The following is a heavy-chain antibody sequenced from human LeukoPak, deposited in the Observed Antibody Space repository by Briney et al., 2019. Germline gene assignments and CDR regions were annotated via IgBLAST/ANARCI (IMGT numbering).Heavy chain of an antibody. CDR2: IYHSGST. CDR3: ARSPGIAVAGTAKMYYFDY. CDR1: GGSISSSNW. V-gene: IGHV4-4*02. J-gene: IGHJ4*02. Sequence: SGTLSLTCAVSGGSISSSNWWSWVRQPPGKGLEWIGEIYHSGSTNYNPSLKSRVTISVDKSKNQFSLKLSSVTAADTAVYYCARSPGIAVAGTAKMYYFDYWGQGTLVTVSS. D-gene: IGHD6-19*01.